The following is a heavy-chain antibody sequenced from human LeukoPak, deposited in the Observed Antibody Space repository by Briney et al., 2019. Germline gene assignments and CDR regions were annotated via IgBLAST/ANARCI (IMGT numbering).Heavy chain of an antibody. CDR3: ARVLRYDNSGHDSFDI. CDR1: GFTFSNYN. J-gene: IGHJ3*02. D-gene: IGHD3-22*01. CDR2: ITTSATYI. V-gene: IGHV3-21*01. Sequence: SGGSLRLSCAASGFTFSNYNMNWVRQAPGKAMEWVSSITTSATYIFYADSVKGRFTISRDNAKNSLYLQMDSLGPEDTAVYYCARVLRYDNSGHDSFDIWGQRTMVTVSS.